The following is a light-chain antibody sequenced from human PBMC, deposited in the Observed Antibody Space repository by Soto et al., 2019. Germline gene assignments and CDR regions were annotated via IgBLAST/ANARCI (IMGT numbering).Light chain of an antibody. CDR1: SDDIGNFNL. J-gene: IGLJ3*02. Sequence: QSALTQPASVSGSPGQSITFSCTGSSDDIGNFNLVSWYQQYPGKAPKLILYEVNKRPLGVSDRFSGSKSGNTAPLTISGLQAEDEADYHCCSYAGSRWVFGGGTKVTVL. CDR2: EVN. CDR3: CSYAGSRWV. V-gene: IGLV2-23*02.